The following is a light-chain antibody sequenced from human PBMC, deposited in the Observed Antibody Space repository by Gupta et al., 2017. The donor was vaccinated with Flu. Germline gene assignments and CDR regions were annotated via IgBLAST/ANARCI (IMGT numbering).Light chain of an antibody. J-gene: IGKJ5*01. CDR2: KAP. CDR1: QSISSW. Sequence: DIQMTQSPSTLSASVGDRVTITCRASQSISSWLAWYQQKPGKAPKLLIYKAPSLESGVPSRFSGSGSGTEFTLTISSLQPDDFATYYCQQYNSYLITFGQGTRLEIK. CDR3: QQYNSYLIT. V-gene: IGKV1-5*03.